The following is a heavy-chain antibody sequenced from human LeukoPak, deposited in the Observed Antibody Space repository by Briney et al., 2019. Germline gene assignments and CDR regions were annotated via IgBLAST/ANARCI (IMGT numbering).Heavy chain of an antibody. CDR1: GFTFDDYA. CDR2: ISWDGGST. D-gene: IGHD6-19*01. J-gene: IGHJ6*02. CDR3: AKGSIAVAGVPWMDV. Sequence: GGSLRLSCAASGFTFDDYAMHWVRQAPGKGLEWVSLISWDGGSTYYADSVKGRFTISRDNSKNSLYLQMNSLRAEDTALYYCAKGSIAVAGVPWMDVWGQGTTVTVSS. V-gene: IGHV3-43D*03.